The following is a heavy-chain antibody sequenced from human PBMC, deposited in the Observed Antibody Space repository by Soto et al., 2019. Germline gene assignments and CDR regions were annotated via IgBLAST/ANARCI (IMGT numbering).Heavy chain of an antibody. D-gene: IGHD7-27*01. CDR2: IYYHGNT. CDR1: GGSISNHY. J-gene: IGHJ4*02. Sequence: QVQLQESGPGLVKPSETLSLTCSVSGGSISNHYWRWIRQPPGKGLEWIGYIYYHGNTNYNPSLKSRVTMSVDTSRNQISLKLTTVTAADTAVYYCTRANWYSEYWGQGTLVTVSS. CDR3: TRANWYSEY. V-gene: IGHV4-59*11.